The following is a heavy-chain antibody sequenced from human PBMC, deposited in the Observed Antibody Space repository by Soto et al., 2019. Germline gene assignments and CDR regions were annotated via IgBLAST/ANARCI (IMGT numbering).Heavy chain of an antibody. V-gene: IGHV4-39*01. Sequence: SETLSLTCTVSGGSITGSNYYWGWIRQPPGKGLESIGTMYYTGSTYYNPSLKSRVTISVDTSKNQFSLNLTSVTAADTAVYYCARRLYYDSSGFEGGGMDVWGQGTTVTVSS. CDR2: MYYTGST. CDR3: ARRLYYDSSGFEGGGMDV. J-gene: IGHJ6*02. D-gene: IGHD3-22*01. CDR1: GGSITGSNYY.